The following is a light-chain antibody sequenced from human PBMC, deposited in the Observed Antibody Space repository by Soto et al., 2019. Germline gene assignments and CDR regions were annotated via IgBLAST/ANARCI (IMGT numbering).Light chain of an antibody. CDR2: NTK. Sequence: QTVVTQEPSFSVSPGGTVTLTCGLTSGSVSTNYYPSWYQQTPGQAPRTLIYNTKTRSSGVPDRFSGSILGNKAALTITGAQADDESDYYCVLYMGSDNWVFGGGTKLTVL. J-gene: IGLJ3*02. V-gene: IGLV8-61*01. CDR1: SGSVSTNYY. CDR3: VLYMGSDNWV.